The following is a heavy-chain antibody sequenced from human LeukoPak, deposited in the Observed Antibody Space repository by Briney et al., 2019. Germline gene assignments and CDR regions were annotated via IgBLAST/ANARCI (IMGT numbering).Heavy chain of an antibody. CDR3: AKDHGEGYCSGGSCWHYGMDV. V-gene: IGHV3-21*01. CDR2: ISSSSSYI. Sequence: SGGSLRLSCAASGFTFSSYSMNWVRQAPGKGLEWVSSISSSSSYIYYADSVKGRFTISRDNAKNSLYLQMNSLRAEDTAVYYCAKDHGEGYCSGGSCWHYGMDVWGQGTTVTVSS. CDR1: GFTFSSYS. J-gene: IGHJ6*02. D-gene: IGHD2-15*01.